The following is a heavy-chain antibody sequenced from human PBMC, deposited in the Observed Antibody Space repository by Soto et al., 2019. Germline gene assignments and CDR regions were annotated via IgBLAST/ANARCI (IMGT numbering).Heavy chain of an antibody. V-gene: IGHV1-46*01. Sequence: ASVKVSCKASGYTFTSYYMHWVRQAPGQGLEWMGIINPSGGSTSYAQKFQGRVTMTRDTSTSTVYMELSSLRSEDTAVYYCARDLWGYCTNGVCHNYYGTDVWGQGTTVTVSS. CDR2: INPSGGST. CDR3: ARDLWGYCTNGVCHNYYGTDV. J-gene: IGHJ6*02. CDR1: GYTFTSYY. D-gene: IGHD2-8*01.